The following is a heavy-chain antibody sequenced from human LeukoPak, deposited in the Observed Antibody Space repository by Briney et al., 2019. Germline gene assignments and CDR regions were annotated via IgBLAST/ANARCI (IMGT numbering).Heavy chain of an antibody. J-gene: IGHJ4*02. CDR1: GGSVSSGSYY. CDR2: IYNSGSSGST. CDR3: ARSPRFGSGNYSIDY. Sequence: SETLSLTCTVSGGSVSSGSYYWSWIRQPPGKGLEWIGYIYNSGSSGSTNYNPSLKSRVTISIDTSKNQFSLRLSSVTAADTAVYYCARSPRFGSGNYSIDYWGQGSLVTVSS. D-gene: IGHD3-10*01. V-gene: IGHV4-61*01.